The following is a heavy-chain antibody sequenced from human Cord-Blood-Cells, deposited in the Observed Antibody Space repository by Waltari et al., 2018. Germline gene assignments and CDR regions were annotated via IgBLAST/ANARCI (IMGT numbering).Heavy chain of an antibody. CDR3: AREGGSGSYNWFDP. CDR1: GYTFTGYY. CDR2: INPNSGGT. Sequence: QVQLVQSGAEVKKPGASVKVSCKASGYTFTGYYMQWVRQAPGQGLEGMGGINPNSGGTNDAQKFQVRVTMTRDTSISTAYMELSRLRSDDTAVYYCAREGGSGSYNWFDPWGQGTLVTVSS. D-gene: IGHD1-26*01. V-gene: IGHV1-2*02. J-gene: IGHJ5*02.